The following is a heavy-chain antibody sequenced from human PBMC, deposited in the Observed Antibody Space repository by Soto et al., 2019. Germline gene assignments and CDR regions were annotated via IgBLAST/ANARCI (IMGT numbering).Heavy chain of an antibody. Sequence: PGGFLRLSCAASGFTFNTSGMHWVRQAPGKGLEWVAVIAFDGSQEFYGDSVRGRFTISRDNSKNTLFLQMKSLTPEDTAVYYCATKVRVTNYLYYGMDVWGQGTKVTVSS. CDR1: GFTFNTSG. CDR3: ATKVRVTNYLYYGMDV. CDR2: IAFDGSQE. J-gene: IGHJ6*02. V-gene: IGHV3-30*03. D-gene: IGHD2-21*02.